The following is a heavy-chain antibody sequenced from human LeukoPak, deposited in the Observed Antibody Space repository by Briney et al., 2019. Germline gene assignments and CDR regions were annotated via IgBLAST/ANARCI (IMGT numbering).Heavy chain of an antibody. Sequence: ASVKVSCKASGYTFTSYAMHWVRQAPGQRLEWMDWINVGNGNKKNSKKFQGRVTITRDTSASTAYMELSSLRSEDTAVYYCASSGRVGYCSSTSCPAMVYYYYYGMDVWGQGTTVTVSS. D-gene: IGHD2-2*01. J-gene: IGHJ6*02. CDR1: GYTFTSYA. V-gene: IGHV1-3*01. CDR3: ASSGRVGYCSSTSCPAMVYYYYYGMDV. CDR2: INVGNGNK.